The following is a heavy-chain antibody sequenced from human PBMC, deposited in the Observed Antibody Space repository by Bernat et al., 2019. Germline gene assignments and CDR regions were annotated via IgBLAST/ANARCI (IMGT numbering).Heavy chain of an antibody. J-gene: IGHJ4*02. CDR1: GFTFSSYA. D-gene: IGHD6-25*01. CDR2: ISGSGGST. Sequence: EVQLVESGGGLVQPGGSLRLSCAASGFTFSSYAMSCVRQAPGKGLEWVPAISGSGGSTNYADSVKRRFTISRDNSKNTLYLQMNSLRAEDTAVYYCAKSNQRARPLEVYWGQGTLVTVSS. V-gene: IGHV3-23*04. CDR3: AKSNQRARPLEVY.